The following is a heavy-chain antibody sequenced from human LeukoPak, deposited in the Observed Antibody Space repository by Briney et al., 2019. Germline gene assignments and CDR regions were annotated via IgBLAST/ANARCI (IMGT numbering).Heavy chain of an antibody. CDR3: ARDHYYGSGSLYYYYYMDV. Sequence: GGTLRLSCAASGFTFSSYGMSWVRQAPGKGLEWVSSISSSSSYIYYADSVKGRFTIFRDNAKNSLYLQMNSLRAEDTAVYYCARDHYYGSGSLYYYYYMDVWGKGTTVTISS. D-gene: IGHD3-10*01. CDR1: GFTFSSYG. V-gene: IGHV3-21*01. CDR2: ISSSSSYI. J-gene: IGHJ6*03.